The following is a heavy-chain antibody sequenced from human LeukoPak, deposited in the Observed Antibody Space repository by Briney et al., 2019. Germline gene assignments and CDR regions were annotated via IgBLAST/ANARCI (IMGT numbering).Heavy chain of an antibody. CDR3: ARVTDGSGSYMDY. CDR2: ISSSSSYI. V-gene: IGHV3-21*01. J-gene: IGHJ4*02. CDR1: GFTFSSYS. D-gene: IGHD3-10*01. Sequence: PGGSLRLSCAASGFTFSSYSMNWVRQAPGKGLEWVSSISSSSSYINYADSVKGRFTISRDNAKNSLYLQMNSLRAEDTAVYYCARVTDGSGSYMDYWGQGTLVTVSS.